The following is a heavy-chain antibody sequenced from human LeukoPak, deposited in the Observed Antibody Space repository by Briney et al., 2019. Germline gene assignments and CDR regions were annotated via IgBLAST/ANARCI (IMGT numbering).Heavy chain of an antibody. CDR3: GRRPAVDGPIDS. D-gene: IGHD3/OR15-3a*01. CDR2: IYSSGTT. Sequence: SETLSLTCVVSGGSLHRSFWTWVRQPPGNGLEWIGLIYSSGTTDYSPSLKSRLTISIDTSKNQFSLRLASVTTADTAVYYCGRRPAVDGPIDSWGQGTLFAVSS. V-gene: IGHV4-59*03. CDR1: GGSLHRSF. J-gene: IGHJ4*02.